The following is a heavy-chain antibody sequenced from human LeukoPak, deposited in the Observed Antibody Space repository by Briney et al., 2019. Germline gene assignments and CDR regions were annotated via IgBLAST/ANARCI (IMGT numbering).Heavy chain of an antibody. J-gene: IGHJ5*02. D-gene: IGHD3-10*01. CDR2: IYSGGST. Sequence: GGSLRLSCTASGFIVSSNYMSWVRQAPGKGLQWVSVIYSGGSTYYTDSVKGRFTISRDKSQNTVYLQMNSLRAEDTAVYYCAKASEELWFGEGWFDPWGQGTLVTVSS. CDR1: GFIVSSNY. CDR3: AKASEELWFGEGWFDP. V-gene: IGHV3-53*01.